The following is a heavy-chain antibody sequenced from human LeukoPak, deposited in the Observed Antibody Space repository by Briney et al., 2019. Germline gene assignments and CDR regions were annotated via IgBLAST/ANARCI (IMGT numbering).Heavy chain of an antibody. Sequence: PARSLRLSCAASGVSFSSYGWHWVRQAPGKGLEWLTVISYDGNTIYYADSVKGRFTISRDNSKNTLYLQMTSLRIEDTAVYYCAKDLSVVGAHDSFDVWGQGTMVTVSS. CDR2: ISYDGNTI. V-gene: IGHV3-30*18. J-gene: IGHJ3*01. D-gene: IGHD1-26*01. CDR1: GVSFSSYG. CDR3: AKDLSVVGAHDSFDV.